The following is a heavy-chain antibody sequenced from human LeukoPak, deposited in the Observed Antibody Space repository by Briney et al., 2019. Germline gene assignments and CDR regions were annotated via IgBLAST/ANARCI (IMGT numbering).Heavy chain of an antibody. D-gene: IGHD3-10*01. V-gene: IGHV1-2*02. CDR2: INPNSGGT. J-gene: IGHJ4*02. CDR3: ARATRGFGEPVGDY. CDR1: GYTFTFYY. Sequence: ASVTVSFTSSGYTFTFYYIHWVRQAPGQGQEWMGWINPNSGGTNYAQKFQGRVTMTRDTSTSTAYMELSRLRSDDTAVYYCARATRGFGEPVGDYWGQGTLVTVSS.